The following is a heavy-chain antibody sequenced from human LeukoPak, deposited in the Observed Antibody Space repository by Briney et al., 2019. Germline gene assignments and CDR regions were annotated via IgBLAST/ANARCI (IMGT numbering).Heavy chain of an antibody. CDR3: ARALYADSGWYFAL. D-gene: IGHD2-8*01. CDR2: ISGSGRAA. Sequence: SGGSQRLSCVASGFTFVDYAIAWVRQAPGKGPAWVSGISGSGRAAYYADSVRGRFTISRDNSKNTVYLQMNSLRADDTSVYYCARALYADSGWYFALWGRGTLVTVSS. CDR1: GFTFVDYA. V-gene: IGHV3-23*01. J-gene: IGHJ2*01.